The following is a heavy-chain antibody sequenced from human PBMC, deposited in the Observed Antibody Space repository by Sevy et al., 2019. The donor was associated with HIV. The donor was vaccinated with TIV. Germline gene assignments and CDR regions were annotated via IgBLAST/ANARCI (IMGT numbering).Heavy chain of an antibody. J-gene: IGHJ4*02. D-gene: IGHD3-22*01. Sequence: GGSLRLSCAASGFTLSDYYMSWIRQAPGKGLEWVSYISSSGSTIYYADSVKGRFTISRDNAKNSLYLQMNSLRAEDTAVYYCAREGEYYYDSSGYFVYDYWGQGTLVTVSS. CDR3: AREGEYYYDSSGYFVYDY. CDR2: ISSSGSTI. V-gene: IGHV3-11*01. CDR1: GFTLSDYY.